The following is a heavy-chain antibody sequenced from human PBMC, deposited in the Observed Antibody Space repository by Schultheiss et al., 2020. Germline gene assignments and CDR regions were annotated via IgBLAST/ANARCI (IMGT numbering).Heavy chain of an antibody. Sequence: GGSLRLSCAASGFTFSSYGMHWVRQAPGKGLEWVAVISYDGSNKYYADSVKGRFTISRDNSKNTLYLQMGSLRAEDMAVYYCARGSGYSSGAPFDYWGQGTLVTVSS. V-gene: IGHV3-30*03. J-gene: IGHJ4*02. CDR2: ISYDGSNK. CDR1: GFTFSSYG. D-gene: IGHD6-25*01. CDR3: ARGSGYSSGAPFDY.